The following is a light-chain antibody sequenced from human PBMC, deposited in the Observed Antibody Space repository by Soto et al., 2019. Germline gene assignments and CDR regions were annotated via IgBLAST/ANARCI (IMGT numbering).Light chain of an antibody. J-gene: IGKJ4*01. CDR2: DAS. CDR3: LRRRALCPT. Sequence: LCRGGRATHSYRASQSVSSYLAWYQHKPGQAPRLLIYDASNRVTGIPARFSGSGSGTGLTRTMSSLCGVGIAADPFLRRRALCPTIGWGTKVDIK. V-gene: IGKV3-11*01. CDR1: QSVSSY.